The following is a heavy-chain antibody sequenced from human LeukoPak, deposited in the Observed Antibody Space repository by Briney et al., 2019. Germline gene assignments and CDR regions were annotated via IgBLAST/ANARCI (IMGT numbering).Heavy chain of an antibody. CDR1: GFTFSNDA. J-gene: IGHJ4*02. CDR2: INSRGGSI. CDR3: ARGVDVWGSYRQYYFDY. Sequence: GGSLRLSCAASGFTFSNDAMRWVRQAPGEGLEWVSTINSRGGSIYYADSVTGRFTISTANSKNPLTLQMNGRRAEDTAVYYFARGVDVWGSYRQYYFDYSSQGTLATVSS. V-gene: IGHV3-23*01. D-gene: IGHD3-16*02.